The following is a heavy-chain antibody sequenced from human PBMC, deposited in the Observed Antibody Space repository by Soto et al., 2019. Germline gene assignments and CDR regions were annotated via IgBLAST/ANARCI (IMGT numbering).Heavy chain of an antibody. V-gene: IGHV3-33*01. CDR2: TWYDGSNK. Sequence: GGSLRLSCAVSGFTFSRYDMHWVRQAPGKGLEWVAVTWYDGSNKNYADSVKGRFTISRDKSKNTLYLQMNSLRAEDTAVYFCARGGVAARDYYYYYMDVWGKGTTVTVSS. J-gene: IGHJ6*03. CDR3: ARGGVAARDYYYYYMDV. D-gene: IGHD6-6*01. CDR1: GFTFSRYD.